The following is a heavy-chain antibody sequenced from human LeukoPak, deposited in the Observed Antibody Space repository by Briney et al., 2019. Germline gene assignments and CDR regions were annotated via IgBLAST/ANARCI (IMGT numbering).Heavy chain of an antibody. Sequence: ASVKVSCKASGYSFDTYGITWVRQAPGQGLEWMGWISAYNGNTSCAPQLQGRVTMTTDTSTSTAYMELRSLRSDDTAVYFCARDLAFSTTFYFDISGYRRTEYWGQGTLVTVSS. CDR1: GYSFDTYG. D-gene: IGHD3-22*01. J-gene: IGHJ4*02. CDR2: ISAYNGNT. V-gene: IGHV1-18*01. CDR3: ARDLAFSTTFYFDISGYRRTEY.